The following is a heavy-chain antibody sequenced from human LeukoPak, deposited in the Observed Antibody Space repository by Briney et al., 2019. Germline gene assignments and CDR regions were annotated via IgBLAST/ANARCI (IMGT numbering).Heavy chain of an antibody. CDR2: INHSGST. V-gene: IGHV4-34*01. CDR1: GGSFSGYY. J-gene: IGHJ6*02. D-gene: IGHD4-23*01. CDR3: ARGVVTRAYYYYGMDV. Sequence: PSETLSLTCAVYGGSFSGYYWSWIRQPPGKGLEWIGEINHSGSTNYNPSLKSRVTISVDTSKNQFSLKLSSVTAADTAVYYCARGVVTRAYYYYGMDVWGQGTTVTVS.